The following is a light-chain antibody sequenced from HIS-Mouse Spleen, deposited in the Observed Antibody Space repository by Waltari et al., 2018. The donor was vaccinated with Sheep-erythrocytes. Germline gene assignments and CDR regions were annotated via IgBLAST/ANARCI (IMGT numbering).Light chain of an antibody. J-gene: IGLJ1*01. CDR3: CSYAGSYNHV. CDR2: DVS. V-gene: IGLV2-11*01. Sequence: QSALPQPRSVSGSPGQSVTISCTGTSSHVGGYNYVPWYQQHPGKAPKLMIYDVSKRPSGVPDRFSGSKSGNTASLTISGLQAEDEADYYCCSYAGSYNHVFATGTKVTVL. CDR1: SSHVGGYNY.